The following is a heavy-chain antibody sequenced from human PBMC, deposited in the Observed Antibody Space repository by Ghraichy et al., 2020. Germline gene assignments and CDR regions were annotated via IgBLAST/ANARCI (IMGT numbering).Heavy chain of an antibody. CDR2: ISDTDGST. CDR1: GFTFSSYA. D-gene: IGHD5-24*01. Sequence: ETLSLTCAASGFTFSSYAMSWVRQAPGKGLEWVSTISDTDGSTYYADSVKGRFTISRDNSKNTLYLQMNSLRAEDTAIYYCAKDRTQFRYFDYWGPGTLVTVSS. J-gene: IGHJ4*02. V-gene: IGHV3-23*01. CDR3: AKDRTQFRYFDY.